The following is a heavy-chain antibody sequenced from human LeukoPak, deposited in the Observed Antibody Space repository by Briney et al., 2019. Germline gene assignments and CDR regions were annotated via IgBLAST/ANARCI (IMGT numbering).Heavy chain of an antibody. Sequence: PGGSLRLSCAASGFTLSSYSMNWVRQAPGKGLEWVSYISSSSSSTIYYADSVKGRFTISRDNAKNSLYLQMNSLRAEDTAVYYCARDTEFEDFWSGPDDYWGQGTLVTVSS. D-gene: IGHD3-3*01. CDR3: ARDTEFEDFWSGPDDY. V-gene: IGHV3-48*01. CDR1: GFTLSSYS. CDR2: ISSSSSSTI. J-gene: IGHJ4*02.